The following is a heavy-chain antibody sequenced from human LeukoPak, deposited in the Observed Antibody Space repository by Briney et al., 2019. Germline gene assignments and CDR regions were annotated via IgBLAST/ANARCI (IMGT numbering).Heavy chain of an antibody. CDR2: IYSGGST. Sequence: GGSLRLSCAASGFTVSSNYMSWVRQAPGKGLEWVSVIYSGGSTYYADSVKGRFTISRDNSKNTLYLQMNSLRAEDTAVYYCARALWELLAFDIWGQGTMVTVSS. J-gene: IGHJ3*02. CDR1: GFTVSSNY. CDR3: ARALWELLAFDI. D-gene: IGHD1-26*01. V-gene: IGHV3-53*01.